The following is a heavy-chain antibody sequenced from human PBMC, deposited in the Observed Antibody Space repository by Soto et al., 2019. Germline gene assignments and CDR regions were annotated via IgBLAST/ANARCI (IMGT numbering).Heavy chain of an antibody. CDR3: ARDRGSGSYYRLPDY. V-gene: IGHV3-30-3*01. CDR2: ISYDGSNK. CDR1: GFTFSSYA. Sequence: QVQLVESGGGVVQPGRSLRLSCAASGFTFSSYAMHWVRQAPGKGLEWVAVISYDGSNKYYADSVKGRFTISRDNSKNTLYLQMNSLRAEDTAVYYCARDRGSGSYYRLPDYWGQGPLVTVSS. D-gene: IGHD1-26*01. J-gene: IGHJ4*02.